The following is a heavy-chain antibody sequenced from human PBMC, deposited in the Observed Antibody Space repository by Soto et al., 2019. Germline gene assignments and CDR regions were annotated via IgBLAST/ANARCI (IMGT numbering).Heavy chain of an antibody. CDR1: GYTFTGYY. J-gene: IGHJ6*02. CDR2: INPNSGGT. Sequence: ASVKVSCKGSGYTFTGYYMHWVRQAPGQGLEWMGWINPNSGGTNYVQKFQGWVTMTRDTSISTAYMELSRLRSDDTAVYYCARDISSSSGYYYYYGMDVWGQGTTVTVSS. CDR3: ARDISSSSGYYYYYGMDV. D-gene: IGHD6-6*01. V-gene: IGHV1-2*04.